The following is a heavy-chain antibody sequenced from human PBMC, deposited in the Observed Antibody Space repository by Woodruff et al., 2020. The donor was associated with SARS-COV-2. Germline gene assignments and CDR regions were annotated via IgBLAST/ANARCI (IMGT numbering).Heavy chain of an antibody. V-gene: IGHV1-3*01. CDR3: ARGGYSGYDWFDP. J-gene: IGHJ5*02. Sequence: INAGNGNTKYSQKFQGRVTITRDTSASTAYMELSSLRSEDTAVYYCARGGYSGYDWFDPWGQGTLVTVSS. D-gene: IGHD5-12*01. CDR2: INAGNGNT.